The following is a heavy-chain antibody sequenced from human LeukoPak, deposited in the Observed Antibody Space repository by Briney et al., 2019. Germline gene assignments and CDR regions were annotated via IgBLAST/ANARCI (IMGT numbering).Heavy chain of an antibody. J-gene: IGHJ4*02. Sequence: GGSLRLSCAASGFTVSSYGMHWVRQAPGKGLEWVAVIWYDGSNKYYADSVKGRFTISRDNSKNTLYLQMNSLRVEDTAVYYYARDRSLEWLLSIDYWGQGTLVTVSP. CDR1: GFTVSSYG. CDR2: IWYDGSNK. D-gene: IGHD3-3*01. CDR3: ARDRSLEWLLSIDY. V-gene: IGHV3-33*08.